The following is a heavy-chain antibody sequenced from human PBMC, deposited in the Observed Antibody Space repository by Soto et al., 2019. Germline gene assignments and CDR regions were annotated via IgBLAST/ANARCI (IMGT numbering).Heavy chain of an antibody. CDR1: GFTFSSYS. Sequence: GGSLSLSCAASGFTFSSYSMNWVRQAPGKGLEWVSYISSSSSTIYYADSVKGRFTISRDNAKNSLYLQMNSLRAEDTAVYYCARDLGSSWYPEYFQHWGQGTLVTV. CDR3: ARDLGSSWYPEYFQH. V-gene: IGHV3-48*01. J-gene: IGHJ1*01. CDR2: ISSSSSTI. D-gene: IGHD6-13*01.